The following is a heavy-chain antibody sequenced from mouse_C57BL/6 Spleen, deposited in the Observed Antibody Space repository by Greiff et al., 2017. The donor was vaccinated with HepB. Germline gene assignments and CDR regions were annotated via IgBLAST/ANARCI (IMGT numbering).Heavy chain of an antibody. CDR1: GYTFTSYW. CDR2: IDPSDSYT. Sequence: QVQLQQPGAELVMPGASGKLSCKASGYTFTSYWMHWVKQRPGQGLEWIGEIDPSDSYTNYNQKFKGKSTLTVDKSSSTAYMQLSSLTSEDSAVYYCARPLYYGYDEGFAYWGQGTLVTVSA. J-gene: IGHJ3*01. CDR3: ARPLYYGYDEGFAY. V-gene: IGHV1-69*01. D-gene: IGHD2-2*01.